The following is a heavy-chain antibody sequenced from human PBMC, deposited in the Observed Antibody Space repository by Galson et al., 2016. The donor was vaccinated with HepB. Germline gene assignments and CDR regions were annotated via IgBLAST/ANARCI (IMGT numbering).Heavy chain of an antibody. CDR1: GFTFSMYG. J-gene: IGHJ6*04. D-gene: IGHD1-1*01. V-gene: IGHV3-23*01. CDR3: AKDIRPVKATLDYYFYAMDV. Sequence: SLRLSCAASGFTFSMYGMDWVRQAPGKGLEWVSAIRAGGESTSYADSAKGRFTISRDNSKDTLYLQMDNLRADDTVVYYCAKDIRPVKATLDYYFYAMDVWGSGTTVTVSS. CDR2: IRAGGEST.